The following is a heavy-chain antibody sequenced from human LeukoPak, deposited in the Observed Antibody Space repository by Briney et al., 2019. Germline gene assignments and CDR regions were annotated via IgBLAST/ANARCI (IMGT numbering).Heavy chain of an antibody. CDR3: ARDVAVAGTGLRFFDY. CDR1: GGSISSSSYY. V-gene: IGHV4-39*07. CDR2: IYYSGST. Sequence: SETLSLTCTVSGGSISSSSYYWGWIRQPPGKGLEWIGYIYYSGSTTYSPSLKSRVTISEDTSKNQFSLKLTAVTAADTAVYYCARDVAVAGTGLRFFDYWGQGTLVTVSS. J-gene: IGHJ4*02. D-gene: IGHD6-19*01.